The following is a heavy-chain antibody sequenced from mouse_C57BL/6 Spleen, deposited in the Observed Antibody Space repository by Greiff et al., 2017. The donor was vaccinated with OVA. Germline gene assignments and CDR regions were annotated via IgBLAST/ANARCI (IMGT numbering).Heavy chain of an antibody. V-gene: IGHV1-61*01. D-gene: IGHD2-5*01. CDR3: SRSGSNRYAMDY. CDR2: IYPSDSET. J-gene: IGHJ4*01. CDR1: GYTFTSYW. Sequence: QVQLKQPGAELVRPGSSVKLSCKASGYTFTSYWLDWVKQRPGQGLEWIGNIYPSDSETHYTPKFKDKATLPVDKSSSTAYMQLSSLTSEDSAVYDCSRSGSNRYAMDYWGQGTSGTVSS.